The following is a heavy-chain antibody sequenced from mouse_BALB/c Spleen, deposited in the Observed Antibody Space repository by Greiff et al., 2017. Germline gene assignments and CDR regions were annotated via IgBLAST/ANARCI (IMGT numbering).Heavy chain of an antibody. J-gene: IGHJ2*01. Sequence: EVMLVESGAELVKPGASVKLSCTASGFNIKDTYMHWVKQRPEQGLEWIGRIDPANGNTKYDPKFQGKATITADTSSNTAYLQLSSLTSEDTAVYYCALEPLGYFDYWGQGTTLTVSS. V-gene: IGHV14-3*02. CDR1: GFNIKDTY. CDR2: IDPANGNT. CDR3: ALEPLGYFDY. D-gene: IGHD2-14*01.